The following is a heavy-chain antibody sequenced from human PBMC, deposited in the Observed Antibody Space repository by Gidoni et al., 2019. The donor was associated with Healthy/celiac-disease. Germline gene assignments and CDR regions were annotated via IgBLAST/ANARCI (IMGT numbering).Heavy chain of an antibody. J-gene: IGHJ6*02. D-gene: IGHD6-13*01. CDR1: GGSFSGYY. V-gene: IGHV4-34*01. CDR3: ARVYYSSSWYEYYYGMDV. Sequence: QVQLQQWGAGLLKPSETLSLTCAVYGGSFSGYYWSWIRQPPGKGLEWIGEINHSGSTNYNPSLKSRVTISVDTSKNQFSLKLSSVTAADTAVYYCARVYYSSSWYEYYYGMDVWGQGTTVTVSS. CDR2: INHSGST.